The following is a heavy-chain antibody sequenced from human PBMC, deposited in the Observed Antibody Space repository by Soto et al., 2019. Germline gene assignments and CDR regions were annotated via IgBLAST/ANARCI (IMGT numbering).Heavy chain of an antibody. CDR3: VRTSLVVAAATREDY. Sequence: EVQLVESGGGLVQAGESLRLSCAASGFTFSSYWMHWVRQAPGKGMVWVSRINSDGSSTSYAGSVKGRFTISRDNAKNTLYLQMNSLRADDTAVYYCVRTSLVVAAATREDYWGQGTLVTVSS. J-gene: IGHJ4*02. CDR1: GFTFSSYW. V-gene: IGHV3-74*01. CDR2: INSDGSST. D-gene: IGHD2-15*01.